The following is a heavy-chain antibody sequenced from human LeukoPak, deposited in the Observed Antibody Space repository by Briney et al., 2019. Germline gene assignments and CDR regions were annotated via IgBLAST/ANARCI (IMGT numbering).Heavy chain of an antibody. Sequence: GGSLRLSCAASGNYWMHWVRQAPGKGLVWVSHINSDGSWTSYADSVKGRFTISKDNAKNTVYLQMNNLRAEDTAVYYCVSFYETCWGRGTLVTVSS. CDR3: VSFYETC. D-gene: IGHD2-2*01. CDR1: GNYW. J-gene: IGHJ4*02. CDR2: INSDGSWT. V-gene: IGHV3-74*01.